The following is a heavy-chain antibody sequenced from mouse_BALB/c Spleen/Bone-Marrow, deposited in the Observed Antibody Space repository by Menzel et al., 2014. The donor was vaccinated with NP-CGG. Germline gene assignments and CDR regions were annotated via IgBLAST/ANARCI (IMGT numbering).Heavy chain of an antibody. CDR1: GFTFSSYT. V-gene: IGHV5-12-2*01. CDR2: ISNGGGST. CDR3: ARHRRNDVWFAY. Sequence: EVQRVESGGGLVQPGGSLKLSCAASGFTFSSYTMSWVRQTPEKRLEWVAYISNGGGSTYYPDTVKGRFTISRDNAKSTLYLQMSSLKSEDTAMYYCARHRRNDVWFAYWGQGTLVTVSA. D-gene: IGHD2-14*01. J-gene: IGHJ3*01.